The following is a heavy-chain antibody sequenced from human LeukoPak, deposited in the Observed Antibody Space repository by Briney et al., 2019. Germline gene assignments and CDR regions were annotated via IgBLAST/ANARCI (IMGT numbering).Heavy chain of an antibody. V-gene: IGHV4-61*01. Sequence: SETLSLTCTVSGGSISSGSYYWSWIRQPPGKGLEWIGYIYYSGSTNYNPSLKSRVTISVDTSKNQFSLKLSSVTAADTAVYYCARYTHAFDIWGQGTMVTVSS. CDR3: ARYTHAFDI. CDR1: GGSISSGSYY. J-gene: IGHJ3*02. CDR2: IYYSGST.